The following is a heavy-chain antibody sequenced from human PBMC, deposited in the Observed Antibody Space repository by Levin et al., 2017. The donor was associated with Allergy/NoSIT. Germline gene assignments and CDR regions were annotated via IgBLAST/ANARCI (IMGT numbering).Heavy chain of an antibody. Sequence: PSETLSLTCAVYGGSFSGYYWSWIRQPPGKGLEWIGEINHSGSTNYNPSLKSRVTISVDTSKNQFSLKLSSVTAADTAVYYCASNGYSSSWYPRGYWGQGTLVTVSS. CDR3: ASNGYSSSWYPRGY. CDR1: GGSFSGYY. V-gene: IGHV4-34*01. D-gene: IGHD6-13*01. J-gene: IGHJ4*02. CDR2: INHSGST.